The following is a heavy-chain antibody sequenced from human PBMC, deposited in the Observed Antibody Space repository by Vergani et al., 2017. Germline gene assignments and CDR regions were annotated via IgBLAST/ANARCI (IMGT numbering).Heavy chain of an antibody. CDR2: INTNTANP. Sequence: QVQLVQSGSELKKPGASVKVSCKASGYTFTSYAMNWVRQAPGQGLEWMGWINTNTANPTYAQVFTGRFVFSLDTSVSTAYLQICSLTAEDTAVYYCARSDIVVVPAASPLSYYYYYMDVWGKGTTVTVSS. CDR3: ARSDIVVVPAASPLSYYYYYMDV. V-gene: IGHV7-4-1*01. J-gene: IGHJ6*03. CDR1: GYTFTSYA. D-gene: IGHD2-2*01.